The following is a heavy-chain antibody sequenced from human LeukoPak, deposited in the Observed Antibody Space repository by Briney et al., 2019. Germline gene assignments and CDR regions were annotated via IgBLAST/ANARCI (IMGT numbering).Heavy chain of an antibody. J-gene: IGHJ4*02. Sequence: GGSLRLSCAASGFNFKTYTLTWVRQALGKRPEWLSSITAGDGATYYADSVRGRFTISRDYSRNTVYLHLSGLRAEDAAVYYCARDRSTDAISEFWGQGTLVAVSS. CDR1: GFNFKTYT. D-gene: IGHD1-1*01. CDR3: ARDRSTDAISEF. V-gene: IGHV3-23*01. CDR2: ITAGDGAT.